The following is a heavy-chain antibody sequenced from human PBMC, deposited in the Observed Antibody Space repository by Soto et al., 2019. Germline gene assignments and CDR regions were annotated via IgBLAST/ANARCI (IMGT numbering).Heavy chain of an antibody. CDR3: FFRAEDGIRYCTTVSAFLLNRSSDL. CDR2: IIESGGST. V-gene: IGHV3-23*01. D-gene: IGHD2-15*01. J-gene: IGHJ2*01. Sequence: KGLEWVSVIIESGGSTHHADSVRGRFTVSRDNSKNSLSLRMNSLRAEDTAVYFCFFRAEDGIRYCTTVSAFLLNRSSDL.